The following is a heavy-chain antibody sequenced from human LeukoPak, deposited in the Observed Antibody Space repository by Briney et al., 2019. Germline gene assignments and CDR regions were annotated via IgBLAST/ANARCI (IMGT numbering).Heavy chain of an antibody. J-gene: IGHJ4*02. CDR1: GYTFTTYY. CDR3: ARDHVGSTVTTAGY. Sequence: ASVKVSCKASGYTFTTYYMHWVRQAPGQGLEWMGIINPSSGTTSHAQKFQGRLTMTRDTSTSTVYMELSSLRPEDTAVYFCARDHVGSTVTTAGYWGQGTLVTVCS. CDR2: INPSSGTT. V-gene: IGHV1-46*01. D-gene: IGHD4-17*01.